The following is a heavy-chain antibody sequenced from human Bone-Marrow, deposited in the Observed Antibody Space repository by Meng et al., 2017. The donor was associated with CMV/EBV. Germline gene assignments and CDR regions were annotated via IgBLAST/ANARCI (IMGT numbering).Heavy chain of an antibody. Sequence: GESLKISCAASGFTFSDYYMSWIRQAPGKGLEWVGFIRSKAYGGTTEYAASVKGRFTISRDDSKSIAYLQMNSLKTEDTAVYYCTRDKITAMVLYYYYYGMDVWGQGTTVTVSS. CDR3: TRDKITAMVLYYYYYGMDV. J-gene: IGHJ6*02. CDR1: GFTFSDYY. V-gene: IGHV3-49*03. CDR2: IRSKAYGGTT. D-gene: IGHD5-18*01.